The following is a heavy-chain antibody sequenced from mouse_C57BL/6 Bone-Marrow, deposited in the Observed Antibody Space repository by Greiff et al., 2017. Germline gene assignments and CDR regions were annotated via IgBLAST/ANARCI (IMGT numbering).Heavy chain of an antibody. J-gene: IGHJ3*01. CDR2: IYPRDGST. CDR3: ARGGFSTTVVPFAY. D-gene: IGHD1-1*01. V-gene: IGHV1-78*01. CDR1: GYTFTDHT. Sequence: QVQLQQSDAELVKPGASVKISCKASGYTFTDHTIHWMKQRPEQGLEWIGYIYPRDGSTKYNEKFKGKATLTAEKSSSTAYMQLNSLTSEDSAVYFCARGGFSTTVVPFAYWDQGTLVTVSA.